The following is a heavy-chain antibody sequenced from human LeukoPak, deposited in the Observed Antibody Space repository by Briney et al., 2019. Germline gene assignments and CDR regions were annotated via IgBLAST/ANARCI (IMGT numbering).Heavy chain of an antibody. Sequence: PGGSLRLSCAASGFIFDDYGMSWVRQVPGKGLEWVAGINWNGGATVYADSVKGRFTISRDNAKNSLYLQMNSLRAEDTAVYYCARSITIFGVVTIRQAFDIWGQGTMVTVSS. CDR1: GFIFDDYG. V-gene: IGHV3-20*04. CDR2: INWNGGAT. CDR3: ARSITIFGVVTIRQAFDI. J-gene: IGHJ3*02. D-gene: IGHD3-3*01.